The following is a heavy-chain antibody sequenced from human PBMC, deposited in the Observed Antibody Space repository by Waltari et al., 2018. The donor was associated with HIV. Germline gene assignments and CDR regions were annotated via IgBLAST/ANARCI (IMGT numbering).Heavy chain of an antibody. CDR3: ARGANYYDSSGYFDY. CDR1: GYTFTSYY. V-gene: IGHV1-46*01. Sequence: QVQLVQSGAEVKKPGASVTVSCKASGYTFTSYYMHWVRQAPGQGLEWMRITNPRGGSTSYAQKFQGRVTMTRDTSTSTVYMELSSLRSEDTAVYYCARGANYYDSSGYFDYWGQGTLLTVSS. J-gene: IGHJ4*02. D-gene: IGHD3-22*01. CDR2: TNPRGGST.